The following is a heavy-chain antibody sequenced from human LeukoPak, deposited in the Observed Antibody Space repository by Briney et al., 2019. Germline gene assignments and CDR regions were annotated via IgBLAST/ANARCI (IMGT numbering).Heavy chain of an antibody. CDR2: IYPGDSDT. CDR3: ARREDGPHHDAFDI. J-gene: IGHJ3*02. CDR1: GYGFTSYW. V-gene: IGHV5-51*01. D-gene: IGHD5-24*01. Sequence: GEPMQISSTDSGYGFTSYWIGWVREMPGKGLEWMGIIYPGDSDTTYSPSLQGQVTISADKSISTAYLQWSSLKASDTAMYYCARREDGPHHDAFDIWGQGTMVTVSS.